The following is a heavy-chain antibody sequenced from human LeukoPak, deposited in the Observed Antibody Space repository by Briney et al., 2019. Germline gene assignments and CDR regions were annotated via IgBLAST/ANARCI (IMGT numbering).Heavy chain of an antibody. CDR2: IYNRGST. J-gene: IGHJ4*02. Sequence: PGGSLRLSCAASGFTVSSNYMSWVRQPPGKGLEWVSVIYNRGSTYYAASVKGRFTISRDNPKNTLYHQMNSLRAEVTAVYYCACYDFWSGYRYYWGQGTLVTVSS. V-gene: IGHV3-66*02. D-gene: IGHD3-3*01. CDR1: GFTVSSNY. CDR3: ACYDFWSGYRYY.